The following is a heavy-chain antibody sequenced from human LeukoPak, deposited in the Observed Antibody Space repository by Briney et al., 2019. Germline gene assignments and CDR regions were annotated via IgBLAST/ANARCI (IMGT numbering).Heavy chain of an antibody. CDR2: IYYSGST. D-gene: IGHD6-13*01. CDR1: GGSISSYY. Sequence: SETLSLTCTVSGGSISSYYWSWIRQPPGKGLEWIGYIYYSGSTNYNPSLKSRVTISVDTSKNQFSLKLSSVTAADTAVYYCASYSSSWFDPWGQGTLVTVSS. J-gene: IGHJ5*02. CDR3: ASYSSSWFDP. V-gene: IGHV4-59*01.